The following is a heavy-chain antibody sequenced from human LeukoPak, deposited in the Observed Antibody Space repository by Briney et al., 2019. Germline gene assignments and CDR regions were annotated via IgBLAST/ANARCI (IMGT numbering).Heavy chain of an antibody. V-gene: IGHV3-74*01. CDR3: ARSPYGDYSFDY. CDR1: GFTFSSYW. Sequence: GGSLRLSCAASGFTFSSYWMHWVRQAPGKGLVWVSRINSDGSSTSYADSVKGRFTISRDNDKNTLYLQMNSLRAEDTAVYYCARSPYGDYSFDYWGQGTLVTVSS. J-gene: IGHJ4*02. CDR2: INSDGSST. D-gene: IGHD4-17*01.